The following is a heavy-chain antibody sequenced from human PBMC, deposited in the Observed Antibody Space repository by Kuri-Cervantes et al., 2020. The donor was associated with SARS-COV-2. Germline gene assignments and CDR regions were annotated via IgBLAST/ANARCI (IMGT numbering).Heavy chain of an antibody. CDR2: IYTSGST. Sequence: SETLSLTCTVSGGSISSYYWSWIRQPAGKGLEWIGRIYTSGSTNYNPSLKGRVTMSVDTSKNQFSLKLSSVNAADTAVYYCARGVKPHSSWYLVDYWGQGTLVTVSS. CDR3: ARGVKPHSSWYLVDY. V-gene: IGHV4-4*07. J-gene: IGHJ4*02. CDR1: GGSISSYY. D-gene: IGHD6-13*01.